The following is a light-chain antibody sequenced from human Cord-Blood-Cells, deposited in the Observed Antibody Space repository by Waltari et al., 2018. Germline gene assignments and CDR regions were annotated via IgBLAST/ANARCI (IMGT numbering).Light chain of an antibody. CDR1: QSVSSY. CDR2: VAS. CDR3: QQRSNWPIT. V-gene: IGKV3-11*01. Sequence: EIVLTQSPATLSLSPGERATLSCRASQSVSSYLACYQQKPGQAPRLLIYVASNRATGIPARFSGSGSGTDFTLTISSLEPEDFAVYYCQQRSNWPITFGQGTRLEIK. J-gene: IGKJ5*01.